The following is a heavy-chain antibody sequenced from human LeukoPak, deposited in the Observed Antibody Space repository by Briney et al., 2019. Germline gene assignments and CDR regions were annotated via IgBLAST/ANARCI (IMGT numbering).Heavy chain of an antibody. CDR2: IIPIFGTA. CDR1: GGTFSSYA. J-gene: IGHJ4*02. D-gene: IGHD3-16*02. Sequence: SVKVSCKASGGTFSSYAISWVRQAPGQGLEWMGGIIPIFGTANYAQKFQGRVTITTDESTSTAYMELSSLRSEDTAVYYCVICGSYRAFDYWGQGTLVTVSS. CDR3: VICGSYRAFDY. V-gene: IGHV1-69*05.